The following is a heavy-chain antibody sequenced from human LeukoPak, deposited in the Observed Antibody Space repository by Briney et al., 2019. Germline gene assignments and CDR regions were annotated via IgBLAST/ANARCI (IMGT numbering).Heavy chain of an antibody. CDR1: GLTFSTYT. CDR3: AKAAFSRTSYFDY. V-gene: IGHV3-23*01. Sequence: GGSLRLFCAASGLTFSTYTMSWVRPAPGKGREWVSSISGSGGNTYYADSVKGRLTLSRNTSKHTLYMQTDSLGADDTAVYYCAKAAFSRTSYFDYWGQGTLVTASS. D-gene: IGHD3-3*02. CDR2: ISGSGGNT. J-gene: IGHJ4*02.